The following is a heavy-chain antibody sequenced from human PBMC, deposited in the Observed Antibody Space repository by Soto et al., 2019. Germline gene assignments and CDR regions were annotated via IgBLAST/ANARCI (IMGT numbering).Heavy chain of an antibody. V-gene: IGHV3-48*02. CDR1: GGTFSDYS. D-gene: IGHD3-3*01. CDR2: ISRRDNSI. J-gene: IGHJ4*02. CDR3: VRHFDFWSGYFGRTRPPLGGYLDY. Sequence: GGSLRLSCAASGGTFSDYSMNWVRQAPGKGLEWVSSISRRDNSIYYADSVKGRFTISRDNAKNSLYLQMNSLRDEDTAVYYCVRHFDFWSGYFGRTRPPLGGYLDYWGQGTLVTVSS.